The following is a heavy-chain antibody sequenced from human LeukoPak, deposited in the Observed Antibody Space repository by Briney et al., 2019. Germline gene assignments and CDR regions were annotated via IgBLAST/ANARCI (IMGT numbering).Heavy chain of an antibody. CDR1: GFTFSSYS. D-gene: IGHD6-19*01. Sequence: GGSLRLSCAASGFTFSSYSMNWVRQAPGKGLEWVSSISSSSIYIYYADSVTGRFTISRDNAKNSLYLQMNSLRAEDTAVYYCADNHVSGWLIYFDYWGQGILVTVSS. J-gene: IGHJ4*02. V-gene: IGHV3-21*01. CDR2: ISSSSIYI. CDR3: ADNHVSGWLIYFDY.